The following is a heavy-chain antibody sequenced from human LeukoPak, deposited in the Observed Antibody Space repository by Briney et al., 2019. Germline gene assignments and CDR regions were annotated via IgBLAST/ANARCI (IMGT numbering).Heavy chain of an antibody. V-gene: IGHV4-39*07. CDR3: ARFNDKSGSYSFDY. J-gene: IGHJ4*02. CDR1: GGSIRSTGYY. CDR2: IYYSGST. D-gene: IGHD1-26*01. Sequence: SETLSLTCTVSGGSIRSTGYYWVWIRQSPGKGLDWIGSIYYSGSTYCNPSLKSRVTISVDTSKNQFSLKLSSVTAADTAVYYCARFNDKSGSYSFDYWGQGTLVTVSS.